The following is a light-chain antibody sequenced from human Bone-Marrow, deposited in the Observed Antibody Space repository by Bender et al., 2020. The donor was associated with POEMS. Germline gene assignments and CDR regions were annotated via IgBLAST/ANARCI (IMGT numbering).Light chain of an antibody. CDR3: SSYTRSNTLV. Sequence: QSVLTQPPSVSGAPGQRVTISCTGSSSNTGSGYDINWYQHLPGTAPKLPIYGYNNRPSGVPDRFSGSKSGTSASLAITGLQAEDEADYYCSSYTRSNTLVFGGGTKLTVL. J-gene: IGLJ3*02. CDR2: GYN. CDR1: SSNTGSGYD. V-gene: IGLV1-40*01.